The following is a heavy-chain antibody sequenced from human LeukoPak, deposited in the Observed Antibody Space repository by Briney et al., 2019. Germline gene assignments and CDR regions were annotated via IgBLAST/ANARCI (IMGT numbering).Heavy chain of an antibody. Sequence: GGSLRLSCAASGFTFTNCAMSWVRRAPGKGLEWVSSISGSGGSTYYADSVKGRFTISRDNSKNTLYLQMNSLRAEDTAVYFCAKGTRTTPGTSFDCWDQGTLVTVSS. CDR1: GFTFTNCA. D-gene: IGHD6-13*01. J-gene: IGHJ4*02. CDR2: ISGSGGST. CDR3: AKGTRTTPGTSFDC. V-gene: IGHV3-23*01.